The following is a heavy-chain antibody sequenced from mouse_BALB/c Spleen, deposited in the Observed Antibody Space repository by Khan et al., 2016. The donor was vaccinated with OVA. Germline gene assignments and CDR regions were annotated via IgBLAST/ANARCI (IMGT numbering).Heavy chain of an antibody. Sequence: EVQLQESGPGLVKPSQSLSLTCTVTGYSITSDYAWNWIRQFPGNKLEWMGYINYSGGTSYTPFLTSRISITRDTSKHQFFLQLNSVTTEDTATYYCVRGRAYWGQGTLVTVSA. CDR3: VRGRAY. V-gene: IGHV3-2*02. CDR2: INYSGGT. CDR1: GYSITSDYA. J-gene: IGHJ3*01. D-gene: IGHD3-3*01.